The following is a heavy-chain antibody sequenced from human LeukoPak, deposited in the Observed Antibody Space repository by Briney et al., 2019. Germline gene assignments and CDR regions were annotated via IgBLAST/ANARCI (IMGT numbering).Heavy chain of an antibody. V-gene: IGHV3-30-3*01. CDR2: ISYDGSNK. J-gene: IGHJ4*02. Sequence: PGGSLRLSCAASGFTFSSYAMHWGRQAPGKGLEWVAVISYDGSNKYYADSVRGRFTISRDNSKNTLYLQMNSLRAEDTAVYYCARAFGASSGWEIDYWGQGTLVTVSS. CDR3: ARAFGASSGWEIDY. CDR1: GFTFSSYA. D-gene: IGHD6-19*01.